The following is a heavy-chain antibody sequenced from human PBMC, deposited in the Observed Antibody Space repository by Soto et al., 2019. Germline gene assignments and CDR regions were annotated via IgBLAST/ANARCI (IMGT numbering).Heavy chain of an antibody. J-gene: IGHJ3*02. CDR3: FRGGYYDSTAFDI. D-gene: IGHD3-22*01. CDR2: IYHSGST. V-gene: IGHV4-30-2*01. Sequence: PSETLSLTCAVSGGSISSGGYSWSWIRQPPGKGLEWIGYIYHSGSTYYNPSLKSRVTISVDRSKNQFSLKLSSVTAAETAVYYCFRGGYYDSTAFDIWGQGTMVTVSS. CDR1: GGSISSGGYS.